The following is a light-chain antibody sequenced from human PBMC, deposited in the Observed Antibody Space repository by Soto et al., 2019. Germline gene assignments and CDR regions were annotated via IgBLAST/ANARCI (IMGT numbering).Light chain of an antibody. CDR2: WAS. J-gene: IGKJ2*01. CDR3: QQYYTTPT. CDR1: QSILSDSSNKNY. Sequence: DIVMAQSPDSLAVSLGERATINCKSSQSILSDSSNKNYLAWYQQKPGQPPKLLVYWASTRESGVPDRFSGSGSGTDFTLTISSLQAEDVAVYYCQQYYTTPTFGQGTKLEIK. V-gene: IGKV4-1*01.